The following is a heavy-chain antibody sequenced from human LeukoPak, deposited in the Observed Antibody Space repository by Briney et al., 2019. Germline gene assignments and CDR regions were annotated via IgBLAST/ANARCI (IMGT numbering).Heavy chain of an antibody. CDR3: AREGGSYGGDFDY. CDR2: IFYNEST. CDR1: GGSISSYY. Sequence: SETVSLTCTVSGGSISSYYWSWIRQPPGKGLEWIGYIFYNESTHYNPSLKSRVTISLDTSKNQFSLKLASVTAADTAVYCCAREGGSYGGDFDYWGQGTPVPVCS. J-gene: IGHJ4*02. V-gene: IGHV4-59*01. D-gene: IGHD1-26*01.